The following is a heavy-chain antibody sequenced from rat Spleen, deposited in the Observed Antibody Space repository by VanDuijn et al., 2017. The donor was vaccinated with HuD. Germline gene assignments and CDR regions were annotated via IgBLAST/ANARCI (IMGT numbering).Heavy chain of an antibody. V-gene: IGHV3-3*01. CDR2: INSAGST. D-gene: IGHD1-12*02. CDR3: ARSGDDGTYYYEGLY. Sequence: EVQLQESGPGLVKPSQSLSLTCSVTGYSITSGYGWNWIRKFPGNKLEWMGYINSAGSTNYNPSLKSRISITRDTSKNQFFLQVNSVTTEDTATYYCARSGDDGTYYYEGLYWGQGVMVTVSS. CDR1: GYSITSGYG. J-gene: IGHJ2*01.